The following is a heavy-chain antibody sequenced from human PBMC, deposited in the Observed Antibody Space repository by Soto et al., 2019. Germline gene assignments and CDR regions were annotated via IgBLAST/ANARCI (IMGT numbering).Heavy chain of an antibody. CDR1: GGSISSYY. V-gene: IGHV4-59*08. Sequence: SETLSLTWTVSGGSISSYYWSWIRQPPGKGMEWIGYIYYSGSTNYNPSLKSRVTISVDTSKNQFSLKLSSVTAADTAVYYCAGQQLAQKIDYWGQGTLVTVSS. J-gene: IGHJ4*02. CDR2: IYYSGST. D-gene: IGHD6-13*01. CDR3: AGQQLAQKIDY.